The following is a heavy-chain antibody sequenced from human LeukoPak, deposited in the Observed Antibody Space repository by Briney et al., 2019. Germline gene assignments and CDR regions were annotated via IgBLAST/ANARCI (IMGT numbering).Heavy chain of an antibody. Sequence: PGRSLRLSCAASGFTFSSYAMHWVRQAPGKGLEWVAVISYDGSNKYYADSVKGRSTISRDNAKNSLYLQMNSLRAEDTAVYYCARAGGYDCFDYWGQGTLVTVSS. CDR3: ARAGGYDCFDY. CDR2: ISYDGSNK. V-gene: IGHV3-30-3*01. D-gene: IGHD2-2*01. CDR1: GFTFSSYA. J-gene: IGHJ4*02.